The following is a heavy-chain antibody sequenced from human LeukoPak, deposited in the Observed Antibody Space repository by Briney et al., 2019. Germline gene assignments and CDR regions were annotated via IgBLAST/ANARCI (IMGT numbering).Heavy chain of an antibody. V-gene: IGHV3-7*01. CDR1: GFTFNTYW. CDR3: ARGGGTFDY. D-gene: IGHD3-16*01. J-gene: IGHJ4*02. Sequence: GGSLRLSCAASGFTFNTYWMTWVRQAPGKGLEWVANIKEDGSERHYVDSVKGRFTISRDNAKSSPYLQMNSLRVEDTALYYCARGGGTFDYWGQGILVTVSS. CDR2: IKEDGSER.